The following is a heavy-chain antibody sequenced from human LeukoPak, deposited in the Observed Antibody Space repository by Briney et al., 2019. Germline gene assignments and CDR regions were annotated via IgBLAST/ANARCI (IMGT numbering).Heavy chain of an antibody. CDR1: GLNIRSLG. V-gene: IGHV3-20*04. J-gene: IGHJ5*01. D-gene: IGHD3-9*01. CDR2: IYTNGRDT. CDR3: AKASLRYFDWLSKPDS. Sequence: GGSLRLSCAASGLNIRSLGMNWVRQAPGKGLEWVSGIYTNGRDTRYADFVKGRFTISRDNAKNSLYLQMNSLRAEDTALYYCAKASLRYFDWLSKPDSWGQGTLVTVSS.